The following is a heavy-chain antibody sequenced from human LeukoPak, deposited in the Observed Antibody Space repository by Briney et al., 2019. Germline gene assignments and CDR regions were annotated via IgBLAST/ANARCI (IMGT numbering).Heavy chain of an antibody. V-gene: IGHV1-46*01. CDR1: GYTFTSYY. Sequence: WASVKVSCKASGYTFTSYYMHWVRQAPGQGLEWMGIINPSGGSTSYAQKFQGRVTMTEDTSTDTAYMELSSLRSEDTAVYYCATAPYYYYMDVWGKGTTVTISS. CDR3: ATAPYYYYMDV. J-gene: IGHJ6*03. CDR2: INPSGGST.